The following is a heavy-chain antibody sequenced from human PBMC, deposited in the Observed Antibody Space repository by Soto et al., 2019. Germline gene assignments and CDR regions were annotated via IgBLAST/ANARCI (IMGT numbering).Heavy chain of an antibody. D-gene: IGHD4-17*01. CDR3: AKDHDYGNYNYFGMDV. Sequence: QVQLVESGGGVVQPGRSLRLSCAASGFTFSSYGMHWVRQAPGKGLEWVAVISYDGSNKYYADSVKGRFTISRDNSKNTLYLQMNSLIAEDTAVYYCAKDHDYGNYNYFGMDVWGQGTMVTVSS. J-gene: IGHJ6*02. CDR1: GFTFSSYG. V-gene: IGHV3-30*18. CDR2: ISYDGSNK.